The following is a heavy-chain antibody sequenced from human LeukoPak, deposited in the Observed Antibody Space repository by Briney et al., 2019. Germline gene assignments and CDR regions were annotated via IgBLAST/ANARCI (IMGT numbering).Heavy chain of an antibody. D-gene: IGHD6-6*01. J-gene: IGHJ4*02. CDR2: INHSGST. V-gene: IGHV4-34*01. CDR3: ARVGGIAARRVFDY. Sequence: SETLSLTCAVYGGSFSGYYWSWIRQPPGKGLEWIGEINHSGSTNYNPSLKSRVTISVDTSKNQFSLKLSSVTAADTAVYYCARVGGIAARRVFDYWGQETLVTVSS. CDR1: GGSFSGYY.